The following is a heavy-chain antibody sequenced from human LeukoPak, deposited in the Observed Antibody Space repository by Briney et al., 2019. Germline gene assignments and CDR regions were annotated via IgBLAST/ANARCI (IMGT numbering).Heavy chain of an antibody. V-gene: IGHV3-7*03. CDR3: ARDAFTYYPFDY. CDR1: GFTFSSYA. J-gene: IGHJ4*02. Sequence: PGGSLRLSCAASGFTFSSYAMSWVRQAPGKGLEWVANIKQDGSEKYYVDSVKGRFTISRDNAKNSLYLQMNSLRAEDTAVYYCARDAFTYYPFDYWGQGTLVTVSS. D-gene: IGHD2/OR15-2a*01. CDR2: IKQDGSEK.